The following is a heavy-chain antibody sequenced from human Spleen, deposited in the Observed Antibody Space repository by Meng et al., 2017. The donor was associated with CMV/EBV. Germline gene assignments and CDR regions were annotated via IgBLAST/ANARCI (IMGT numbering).Heavy chain of an antibody. CDR3: AKDIGPYGSSSGCYGMDV. CDR2: ISWNSGSI. D-gene: IGHD6-6*01. Sequence: GGSLRLSCVASGLTFDDHAMHWVRQVPGEGLEWVSGISWNSGSIGYADSVKGRFTISRDNAKNSLYLQMNSLRAEDTALYYCAKDIGPYGSSSGCYGMDVWGLGTTVTVSS. V-gene: IGHV3-9*01. CDR1: GLTFDDHA. J-gene: IGHJ6*02.